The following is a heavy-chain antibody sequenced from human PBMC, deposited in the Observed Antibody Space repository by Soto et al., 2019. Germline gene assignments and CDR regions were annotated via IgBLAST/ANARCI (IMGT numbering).Heavy chain of an antibody. CDR3: TRANWYSEY. CDR2: INHSGST. V-gene: IGHV4-34*01. D-gene: IGHD7-27*01. CDR1: GGSFSSHY. Sequence: SETLSLTCTVYGGSFSSHYWSWIRQPPGKGLEWIGEINHSGSTNYNPSLKSRVTMSVDTSKNQISLKLSSVTAADTAVYYCTRANWYSEYWGQGTLVTVSS. J-gene: IGHJ4*02.